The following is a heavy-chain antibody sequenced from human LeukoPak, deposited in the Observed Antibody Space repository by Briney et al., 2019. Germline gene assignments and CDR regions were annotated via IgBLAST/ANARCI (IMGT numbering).Heavy chain of an antibody. V-gene: IGHV1-3*03. CDR1: GYTFTSYA. Sequence: ASVKVSCKASGYTFTSYAVHWVRQAPGQRLEWMGWINAGNGNTKYSQEFQGRVTITRDTSASTAYMELSSLRSEDMAVYYCAREVPGANWFDPWGQGTLVTVSS. J-gene: IGHJ5*02. D-gene: IGHD3-10*01. CDR2: INAGNGNT. CDR3: AREVPGANWFDP.